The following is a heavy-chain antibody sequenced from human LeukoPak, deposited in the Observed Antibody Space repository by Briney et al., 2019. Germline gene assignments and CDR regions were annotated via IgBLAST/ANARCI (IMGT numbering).Heavy chain of an antibody. D-gene: IGHD3-22*01. CDR2: IYYSGST. CDR3: ARQYYYDSSGYYPRLGPFDY. CDR1: GGSISSSSYY. Sequence: SETLSLTCTVSGGSISSSSYYWGWTRQPPGKGLEWIGSIYYSGSTYYNPSLKSRVTISVDTSKNQFSLKLSSVTAADTAVYYCARQYYYDSSGYYPRLGPFDYWGQGTLVTVSS. J-gene: IGHJ4*02. V-gene: IGHV4-39*01.